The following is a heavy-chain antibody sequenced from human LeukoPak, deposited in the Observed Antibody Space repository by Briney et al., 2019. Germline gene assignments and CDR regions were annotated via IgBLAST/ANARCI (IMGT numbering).Heavy chain of an antibody. D-gene: IGHD6-19*01. J-gene: IGHJ4*02. CDR3: ARHQRGSGWSNFDY. CDR1: GGSLSSYY. Sequence: PSGTLSLTCTVAGGSLSSYYWSWIRQPPGKGPGGVGDIYHSGSTTYNPSLKSRVTISVDTSKNQFSLKLSSVTAADTAVYYCARHQRGSGWSNFDYWGQGTLVTVSS. V-gene: IGHV4-59*08. CDR2: IYHSGST.